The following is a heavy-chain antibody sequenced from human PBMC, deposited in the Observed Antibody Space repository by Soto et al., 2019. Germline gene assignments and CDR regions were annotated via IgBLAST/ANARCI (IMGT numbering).Heavy chain of an antibody. CDR1: GYTFTDYY. D-gene: IGHD7-27*01. J-gene: IGHJ4*02. CDR2: IHPNRDAT. Sequence: ASVKVSCKASGYTFTDYYMHWVRQAPGQGLVWVGQIHPNRDATVYAQSFQGRVTLTMDTSIGTAYMELTGLTSDDTAVYFCASDPESDLTFDYWGQGTLVTVYS. CDR3: ASDPESDLTFDY. V-gene: IGHV1-2*06.